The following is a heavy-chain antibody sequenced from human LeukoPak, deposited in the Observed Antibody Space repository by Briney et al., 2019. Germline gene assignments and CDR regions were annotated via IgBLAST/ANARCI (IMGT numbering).Heavy chain of an antibody. J-gene: IGHJ4*02. CDR1: GGSISSGSYY. V-gene: IGHV4-61*02. D-gene: IGHD3-22*01. Sequence: SGTLSLTCTVSGGSISSGSYYWSWIRQPAGKGLEWIGRIYTSGSTNYNPSLKSRVTISVDTSKNQFSLKLSSVTAADTAVYYCARERDYYDSSGYVGWGQGTLVTVSS. CDR3: ARERDYYDSSGYVG. CDR2: IYTSGST.